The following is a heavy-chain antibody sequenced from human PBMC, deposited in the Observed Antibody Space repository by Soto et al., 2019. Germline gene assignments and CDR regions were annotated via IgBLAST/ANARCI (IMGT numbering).Heavy chain of an antibody. Sequence: EVQMLESGGGLVQPGGSLRLSCAVSGITFKNYAMNWVRQAPGKGLEWVSVVSGSGATTSYADSVQGRFTVSRDNSNNKLCLQMHSLSAEDTAVYFCAKGQRTVGATRVGFFGNRGQGILVNVSS. V-gene: IGHV3-23*01. D-gene: IGHD4-4*01. CDR1: GITFKNYA. J-gene: IGHJ4*02. CDR3: AKGQRTVGATRVGFFGN. CDR2: VSGSGATT.